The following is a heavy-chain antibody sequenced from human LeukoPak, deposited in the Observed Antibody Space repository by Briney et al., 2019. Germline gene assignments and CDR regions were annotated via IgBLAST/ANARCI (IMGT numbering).Heavy chain of an antibody. J-gene: IGHJ4*02. CDR1: GGSISSGSYY. CDR3: ARGRKPMVRGVIFRY. CDR2: IYTSGST. Sequence: PSETLSLTCTVSGGSISSGSYYWSWIRQPAEKGLEWIGRIYTSGSTNYNPSLKSRVTISVDTSKNQFSLKLSSVTAADTAVYYCARGRKPMVRGVIFRYWGQGTLVTVSS. D-gene: IGHD3-10*01. V-gene: IGHV4-61*02.